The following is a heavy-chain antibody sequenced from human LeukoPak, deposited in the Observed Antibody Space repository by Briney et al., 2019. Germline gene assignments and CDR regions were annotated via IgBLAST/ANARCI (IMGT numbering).Heavy chain of an antibody. V-gene: IGHV4-4*07. CDR1: GGSISSYY. CDR3: ARDITMVRGVTSDAFDI. Sequence: SETLSLTCTVSGGSISSYYWSWIRQPPGKGLEWIGRIYTSGSTNYNPSLKSRVTMSVDTSKNQFSLKLSSVTAADTAVYYCARDITMVRGVTSDAFDIWGQGTMVTVSS. D-gene: IGHD3-10*01. J-gene: IGHJ3*02. CDR2: IYTSGST.